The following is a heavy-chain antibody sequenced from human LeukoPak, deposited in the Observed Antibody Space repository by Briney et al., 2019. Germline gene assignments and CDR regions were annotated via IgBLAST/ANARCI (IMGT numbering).Heavy chain of an antibody. J-gene: IGHJ5*02. CDR3: AREVGDSGSFNWFDP. Sequence: ASVKVSCKASGGTFSSYAISWVRQAPGQGLEWMGGIIPIFGTANYAQKFQGRVTITTDESTSTAYMELSSLGSEDTAVYYCAREVGDSGSFNWFDPWGQGTLVTVSS. V-gene: IGHV1-69*05. CDR1: GGTFSSYA. D-gene: IGHD1-26*01. CDR2: IIPIFGTA.